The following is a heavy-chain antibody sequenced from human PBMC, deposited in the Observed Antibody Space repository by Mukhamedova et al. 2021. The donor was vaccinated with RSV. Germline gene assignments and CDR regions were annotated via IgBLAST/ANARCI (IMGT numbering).Heavy chain of an antibody. J-gene: IGHJ4*02. CDR3: AKEVNPGLPDY. D-gene: IGHD4-11*01. CDR1: SNSG. Sequence: SNSGMHWVRQAPGKGLEWVAVIWYDGSNKYYADSVKGRFTISSDNSKNMLYLQMNSLRAEDTAMYYCAKEVNPGLPDYWGQGNLV. V-gene: IGHV3-33*06. CDR2: IWYDGSNK.